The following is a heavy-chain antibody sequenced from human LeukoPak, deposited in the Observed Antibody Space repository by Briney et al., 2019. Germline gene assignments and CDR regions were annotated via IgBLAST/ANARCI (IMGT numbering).Heavy chain of an antibody. J-gene: IGHJ4*02. Sequence: GGSLRLSCAASGFTFSGSAMHWVRQASGKGLEWVGRIRSKANSYATAYAASVKGRFTISRDDSKNTAYLQMNSLKTEDTAVYYCLTVAGPDYWGQGTLVTVSS. CDR3: LTVAGPDY. CDR2: IRSKANSYAT. CDR1: GFTFSGSA. D-gene: IGHD6-19*01. V-gene: IGHV3-73*01.